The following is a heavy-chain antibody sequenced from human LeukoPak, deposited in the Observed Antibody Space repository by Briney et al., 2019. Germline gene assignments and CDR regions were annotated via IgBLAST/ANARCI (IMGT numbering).Heavy chain of an antibody. Sequence: GESRQIPSQGSGYSFTSYWIGWVRQMPGKGLEWLGIIYTGDSDTRYSPSFQGQVTISADKSISTAYLQWRSLKASDAAMYYCSRLRYEWFGYWGQGTLVTVSS. J-gene: IGHJ4*02. V-gene: IGHV5-51*01. CDR1: GYSFTSYW. CDR2: IYTGDSDT. CDR3: SRLRYEWFGY. D-gene: IGHD3-3*01.